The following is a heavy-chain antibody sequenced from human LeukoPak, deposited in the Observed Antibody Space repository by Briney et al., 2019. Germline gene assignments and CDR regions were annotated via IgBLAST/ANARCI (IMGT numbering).Heavy chain of an antibody. J-gene: IGHJ4*02. CDR1: GFTFSSYS. CDR3: ARGGSDSSGYYYS. CDR2: ISSSSSYI. D-gene: IGHD3-22*01. Sequence: GGSLRLSCAASGFTFSSYSMNWVRQAPGKGLEWVTSISSSSSYIYFADSVKGRFTISRDNAKNSLYLQMNSLRAEDTAVYYCARGGSDSSGYYYSWGQGTPVTVSS. V-gene: IGHV3-21*01.